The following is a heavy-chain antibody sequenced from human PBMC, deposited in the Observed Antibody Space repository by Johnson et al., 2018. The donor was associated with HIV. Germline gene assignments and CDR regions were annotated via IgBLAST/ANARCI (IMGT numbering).Heavy chain of an antibody. V-gene: IGHV3-33*06. CDR1: GFTFSSYG. Sequence: VQLVESGGGVVQPGRSLRLSCAASGFTFSSYGMHWVRQAPGKGLEWVAVIWYDGSNKYYADSVKGRFTISRDNSKNTLYLQMNSLRAEDTAVYYCAKREGGAIDIWGQGTMVTVSS. CDR3: AKREGGAIDI. CDR2: IWYDGSNK. J-gene: IGHJ3*02. D-gene: IGHD3-16*01.